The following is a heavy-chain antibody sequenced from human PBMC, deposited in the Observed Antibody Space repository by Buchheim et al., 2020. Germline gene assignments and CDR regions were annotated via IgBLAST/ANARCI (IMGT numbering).Heavy chain of an antibody. Sequence: EVQLVESGGGLVQPGGSLRLSCAASGFIFSTYAMNWVRQAPGKGLEWVAHIGTSRRDIYYADAVKGRFTISRDNAENSLDLQMNRLRAEDTAVYYCVRDEVGINDFDLWGQGTL. V-gene: IGHV3-48*01. CDR3: VRDEVGINDFDL. J-gene: IGHJ4*02. CDR2: IGTSRRDI. D-gene: IGHD1-26*01. CDR1: GFIFSTYA.